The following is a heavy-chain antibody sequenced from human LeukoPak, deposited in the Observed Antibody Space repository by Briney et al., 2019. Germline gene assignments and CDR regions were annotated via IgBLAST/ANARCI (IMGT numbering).Heavy chain of an antibody. CDR1: GYTFTIYD. CDR3: AITGTTYSNWFDP. Sequence: ASVKVSCKASGYTFTIYDINWVRQAPGQGLEWMGWISAYNGNTNYAQKLQGRVTMTTDTSTSTAYMELRSLRSDDTAVYYCAITGTTYSNWFDPWGQGTLVTVSS. V-gene: IGHV1-18*01. D-gene: IGHD1-7*01. CDR2: ISAYNGNT. J-gene: IGHJ5*02.